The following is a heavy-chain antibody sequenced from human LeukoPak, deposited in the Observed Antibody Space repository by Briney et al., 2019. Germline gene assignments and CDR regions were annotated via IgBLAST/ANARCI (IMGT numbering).Heavy chain of an antibody. CDR3: AKDSHDSGYDFGY. Sequence: GGSLRLSCAASGFTFSIYAMRWARQAPGKGLEWVAVVWYDGTNIHYVDSVQGRFTISRDNSKNTLYLQMNSLRAEDTAVYYCAKDSHDSGYDFGYWGQGTLVTVSS. J-gene: IGHJ4*02. V-gene: IGHV3-33*06. CDR1: GFTFSIYA. CDR2: VWYDGTNI. D-gene: IGHD5-12*01.